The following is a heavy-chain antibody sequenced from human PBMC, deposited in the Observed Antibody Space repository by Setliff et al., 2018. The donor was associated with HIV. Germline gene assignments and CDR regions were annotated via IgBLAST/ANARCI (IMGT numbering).Heavy chain of an antibody. D-gene: IGHD4-17*01. V-gene: IGHV4-34*01. J-gene: IGHJ5*02. CDR1: GGSFSSYY. CDR3: ARDIWAYGLMGS. CDR2: INHSGST. Sequence: PSETLSLTCAVYGGSFSSYYWSWIRQPPGKGLEWIGEINHSGSTNYSPSLKSRVTISVDRSGNQFSLRLTSVTAADTAVYYCARDIWAYGLMGSWGQGTLVTVSS.